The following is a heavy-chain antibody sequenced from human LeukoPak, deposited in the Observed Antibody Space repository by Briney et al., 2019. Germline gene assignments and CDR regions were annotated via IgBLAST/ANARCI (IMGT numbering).Heavy chain of an antibody. CDR3: ARLIGAYSSGWGFDY. CDR2: MNPNSGNT. CDR1: GHTFTGYY. D-gene: IGHD5-18*01. V-gene: IGHV1-8*02. J-gene: IGHJ4*02. Sequence: ASVKVSCKASGHTFTGYYMHWVRQAPGQGLEWMGWMNPNSGNTGYAQKFHGRVTMTRNSSISTGYMELSSLRSEDTAVYYCARLIGAYSSGWGFDYWGQGTLVTVSS.